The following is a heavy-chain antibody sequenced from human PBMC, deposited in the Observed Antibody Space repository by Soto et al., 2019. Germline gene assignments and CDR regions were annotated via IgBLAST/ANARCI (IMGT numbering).Heavy chain of an antibody. Sequence: SETLSLTCTVSGGSTSSSSYYWGWIRQPPGKGLEWIGSIYYSGSTYYNPSLKSRVTISVDTSKNQFSLKLSSVTAADTAVYYCARRQMAARIFDYWGQGTLVTVSS. CDR1: GGSTSSSSYY. CDR3: ARRQMAARIFDY. D-gene: IGHD6-6*01. V-gene: IGHV4-39*01. J-gene: IGHJ4*02. CDR2: IYYSGST.